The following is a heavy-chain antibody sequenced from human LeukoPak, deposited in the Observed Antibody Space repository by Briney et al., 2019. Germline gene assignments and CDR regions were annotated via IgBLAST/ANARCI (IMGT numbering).Heavy chain of an antibody. D-gene: IGHD3-22*01. Sequence: PGGSLRLSCTASGLSFSNAWMSWVRQAPGKGLEWVSAISGSGGSTYYADSVKGRFTISRDNSQNTLYLQMNSLRAEDTAVYYCATTYYYDSSPEGGQGTLVTVSS. V-gene: IGHV3-23*01. CDR1: GLSFSNAW. CDR3: ATTYYYDSSPE. J-gene: IGHJ4*02. CDR2: ISGSGGST.